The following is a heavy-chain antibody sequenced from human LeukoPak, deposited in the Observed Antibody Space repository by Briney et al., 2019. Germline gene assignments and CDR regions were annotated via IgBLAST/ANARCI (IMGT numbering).Heavy chain of an antibody. CDR1: GYTFTSYD. J-gene: IGHJ4*02. V-gene: IGHV1-8*03. D-gene: IGHD6-19*01. Sequence: GASVKVSCKASGYTFTSYDINWVRQAAGQGLEWMGWMNPNSGNTGYAQKFQGRVTITRNTSISTAYMELSSLRSEDTAVYYCARHTVAGTLDYWGQGTLVTVSS. CDR3: ARHTVAGTLDY. CDR2: MNPNSGNT.